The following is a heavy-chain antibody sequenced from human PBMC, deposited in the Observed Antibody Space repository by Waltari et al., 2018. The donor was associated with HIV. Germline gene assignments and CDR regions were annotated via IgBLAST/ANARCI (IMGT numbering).Heavy chain of an antibody. CDR1: GFAYVPYA. CDR2: VSGSGAKS. Sequence: EVQLLESGGGLVQPGGSRSLSCAASGFAYVPYAITWVRQSPERGLGWVAAVSGSGAKSFYADSVKGRFTISRDNSKNTVFLQMNSLRAADTAIYYCAKAYYENTAYYYDFWGRGTRVTVSS. D-gene: IGHD3-22*01. J-gene: IGHJ4*02. V-gene: IGHV3-23*01. CDR3: AKAYYENTAYYYDF.